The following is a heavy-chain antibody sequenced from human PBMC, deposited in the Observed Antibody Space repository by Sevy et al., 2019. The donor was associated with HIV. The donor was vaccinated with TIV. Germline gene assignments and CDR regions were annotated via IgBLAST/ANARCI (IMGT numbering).Heavy chain of an antibody. CDR3: ARGTARRSPFDY. CDR2: IKQDGSEK. V-gene: IGHV3-7*01. D-gene: IGHD6-6*01. Sequence: GGSLRLSCVASGFTFSSYWMSWVRQAPGKGLEWVANIKQDGSEKYYVDSVKGRFTISRDNAKNSLYLQMNSLRAEDTAVYYCARGTARRSPFDYWGQGTLVTVSS. J-gene: IGHJ4*02. CDR1: GFTFSSYW.